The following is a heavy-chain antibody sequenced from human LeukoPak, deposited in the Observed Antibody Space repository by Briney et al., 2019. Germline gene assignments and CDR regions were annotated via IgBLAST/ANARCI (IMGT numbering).Heavy chain of an antibody. CDR1: GFTFSSYG. CDR3: ARSVYYYDSSGYYSDY. V-gene: IGHV3-23*01. D-gene: IGHD3-22*01. Sequence: GRSLRLSCAASGFTFSSYGMHWVRQAPGKGLEWVSAISGSGGSTYYADSVKGRFTISRDNSKNTLYLQMNSLRAEDTAVYYCARSVYYYDSSGYYSDYWGQGTLVTVSS. J-gene: IGHJ4*02. CDR2: ISGSGGST.